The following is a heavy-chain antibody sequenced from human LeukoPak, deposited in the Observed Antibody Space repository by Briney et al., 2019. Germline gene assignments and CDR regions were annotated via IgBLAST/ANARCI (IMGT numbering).Heavy chain of an antibody. D-gene: IGHD2-15*01. CDR2: ISGSGGST. Sequence: GGSLRLSCAASGFTFSSYAMSWVRQAPGKGLEWVSAISGSGGSTYYADSVKGRFTISRDNSKNTLYLQMNSLRAEDTAVYYCAKDEQDEDIVVVVAAIEDYWGQGTLVTVSS. V-gene: IGHV3-23*01. J-gene: IGHJ4*02. CDR3: AKDEQDEDIVVVVAAIEDY. CDR1: GFTFSSYA.